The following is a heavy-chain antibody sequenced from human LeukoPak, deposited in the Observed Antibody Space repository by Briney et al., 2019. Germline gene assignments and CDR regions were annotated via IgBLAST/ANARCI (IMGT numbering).Heavy chain of an antibody. Sequence: GGSQRLSCATSGFTFSSYAMSWVRQAPGKGLEWVSAISGSGGSTYYADSVKGRFTISRDNSKNTLYLQMNSLRAEDTAVYYCAKGEIPAAQFDYWGQGTLVTVSS. CDR1: GFTFSSYA. CDR2: ISGSGGST. J-gene: IGHJ4*02. V-gene: IGHV3-23*01. CDR3: AKGEIPAAQFDY. D-gene: IGHD2-2*01.